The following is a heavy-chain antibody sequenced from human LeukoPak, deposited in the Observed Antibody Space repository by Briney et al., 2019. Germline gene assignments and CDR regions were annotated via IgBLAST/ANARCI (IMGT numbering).Heavy chain of an antibody. V-gene: IGHV3-30*18. D-gene: IGHD3-10*01. J-gene: IGHJ6*02. Sequence: PGGSLRLSCAASGFTFSSYGMHWVRQAPGKGLEWVAAISYDGGNSYYADSVKGRFTISRDNSNNTLFLQMNSLRAEDTAVYYCAKDLEGSGSYYTTYFYYGVDVWGQGTTVTVSS. CDR2: ISYDGGNS. CDR3: AKDLEGSGSYYTTYFYYGVDV. CDR1: GFTFSSYG.